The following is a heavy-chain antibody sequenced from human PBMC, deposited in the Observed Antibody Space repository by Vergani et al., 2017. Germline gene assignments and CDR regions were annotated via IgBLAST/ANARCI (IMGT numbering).Heavy chain of an antibody. J-gene: IGHJ5*02. CDR3: AGDLRLLYNRFDP. CDR2: TWYDGNNK. D-gene: IGHD1-14*01. Sequence: QVQLVESGGGVVQPGRSLRLPCAASGFTFNQYGMHWVRQAPGKGQEWVAVTWYDGNNKQYADSVKGRFTISRDNSKSTMYLQMNSLRDEDTGVYYCAGDLRLLYNRFDPWGQGTLVTVSS. V-gene: IGHV3-33*01. CDR1: GFTFNQYG.